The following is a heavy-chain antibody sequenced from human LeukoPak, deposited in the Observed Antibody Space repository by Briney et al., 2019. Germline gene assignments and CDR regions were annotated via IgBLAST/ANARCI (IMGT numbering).Heavy chain of an antibody. Sequence: PSQTLSLTCTVSGGSISSGDYYWSWIRQPPGKGLAWIGYIYYSGNTYYNPSLKSRVTISVDTSKNQFSLKLSSVTAADTAVYYCARGAGIVVVTSFDYWGQGTLVTVSS. CDR3: ARGAGIVVVTSFDY. D-gene: IGHD3-22*01. V-gene: IGHV4-30-4*01. J-gene: IGHJ4*02. CDR2: IYYSGNT. CDR1: GGSISSGDYY.